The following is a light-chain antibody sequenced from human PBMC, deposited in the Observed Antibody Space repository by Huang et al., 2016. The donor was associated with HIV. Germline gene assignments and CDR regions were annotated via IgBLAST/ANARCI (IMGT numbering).Light chain of an antibody. CDR2: GAS. Sequence: EIVLTQSPGTLSLSPGERATLSCRASQSVNSTYLAWYQQKPGQAPRLLIHGASSRATGIPDRFSGSGSGTDFTLTISRLEPEDFAVYYCQHFGSSIFTFGPGTKVDIK. J-gene: IGKJ3*01. CDR3: QHFGSSIFT. CDR1: QSVNSTY. V-gene: IGKV3-20*01.